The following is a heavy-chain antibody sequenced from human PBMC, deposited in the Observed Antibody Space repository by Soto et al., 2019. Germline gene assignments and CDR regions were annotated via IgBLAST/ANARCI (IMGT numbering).Heavy chain of an antibody. Sequence: PSETLSLTCAISGDSVSSNSAAWNWIRQSPSRGLEWLGRTYYRSKWYNDYAVSVKSRITINPDTSKNQFSLQLNSVTPEDTAVYYCARGASMRKYSSSWFDPWGQGTLVTVSS. CDR2: TYYRSKWYN. V-gene: IGHV6-1*01. J-gene: IGHJ5*02. CDR3: ARGASMRKYSSSWFDP. CDR1: GDSVSSNSAA. D-gene: IGHD6-6*01.